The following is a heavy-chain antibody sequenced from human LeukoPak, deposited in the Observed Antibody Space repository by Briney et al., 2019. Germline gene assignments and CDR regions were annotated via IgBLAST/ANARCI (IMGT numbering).Heavy chain of an antibody. J-gene: IGHJ4*02. CDR1: GFTFSSYA. CDR3: AKSEDFDY. D-gene: IGHD1-14*01. Sequence: QSGGSLRLSCAASGFTFSSYAITWVRQAPGKGLEWVSAVSSNGAKTYYADSVKGRFTISRDNYKNMVFLQMNSLRAEDTAVYYCAKSEDFDYWGQGTLVTVSS. V-gene: IGHV3-23*01. CDR2: VSSNGAKT.